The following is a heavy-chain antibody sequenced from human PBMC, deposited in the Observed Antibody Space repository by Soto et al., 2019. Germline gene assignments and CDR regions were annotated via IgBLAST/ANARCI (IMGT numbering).Heavy chain of an antibody. CDR3: AKDMRWGMSDDFWSGSPIDY. Sequence: GGSLRLSCAASGFTFDDYAMHWVRQAPGKDREWVSGISWNSGSIGYADSVKGRFTISRDNAKNSLYLQMNSLRAEDTALYYCAKDMRWGMSDDFWSGSPIDYWGQGTLVTVSS. D-gene: IGHD3-3*01. CDR1: GFTFDDYA. J-gene: IGHJ4*02. V-gene: IGHV3-9*01. CDR2: ISWNSGSI.